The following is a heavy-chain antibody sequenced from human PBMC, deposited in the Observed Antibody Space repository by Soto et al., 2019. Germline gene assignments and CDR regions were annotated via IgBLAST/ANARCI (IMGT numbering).Heavy chain of an antibody. CDR3: AKDRLPTSGQRFYFDS. J-gene: IGHJ4*02. V-gene: IGHV3-23*01. CDR2: ILPDETG. D-gene: IGHD2-15*01. Sequence: DVNLLQSGGGWAQPGGSLRLSCATSGFAFSTYAMTWVRQVPGRGLEWVSTILPDETGFYTVSVKGRFTISRDNFRGILYLQMNDLWVEDAAIYFCAKDRLPTSGQRFYFDSWGQGSLVTVSS. CDR1: GFAFSTYA.